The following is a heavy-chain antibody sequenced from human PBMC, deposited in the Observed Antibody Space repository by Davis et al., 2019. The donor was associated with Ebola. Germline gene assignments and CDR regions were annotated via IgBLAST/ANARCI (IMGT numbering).Heavy chain of an antibody. D-gene: IGHD5-12*01. CDR2: INPNSGGT. J-gene: IGHJ4*02. Sequence: ASVKVSCKASGYTFTSYYMHWVRQAPGQGLEWMGWINPNSGGTNYAQKFQGRVTMTRDTSISTAYMELSRLRSDDTAVYYCARDGDSGYDWNFDYWGQGTLVTVSS. CDR1: GYTFTSYY. CDR3: ARDGDSGYDWNFDY. V-gene: IGHV1-2*02.